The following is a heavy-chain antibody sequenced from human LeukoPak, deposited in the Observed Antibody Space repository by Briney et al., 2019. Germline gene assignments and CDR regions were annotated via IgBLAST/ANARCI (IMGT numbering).Heavy chain of an antibody. V-gene: IGHV1-8*01. Sequence: ASVKVSCKVSGYTFTSYDINWVRQATGQGREWMGWMNPNSGNTGYAQKFQGRVTMPRNTSISTADMELSSLRPEDTAVYYCARGGYYYLDVWGKGTTVTVSS. CDR1: GYTFTSYD. CDR3: ARGGYYYLDV. CDR2: MNPNSGNT. J-gene: IGHJ6*03.